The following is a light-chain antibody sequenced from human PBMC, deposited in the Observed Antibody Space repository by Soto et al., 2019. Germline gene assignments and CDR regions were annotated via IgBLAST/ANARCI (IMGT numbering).Light chain of an antibody. V-gene: IGKV1-39*01. CDR3: QQSYSTPTT. Sequence: DIQMTQSPSSLSASVGDRVTITCRASQSISSYLNWYQQKPGKAPKLLIYAASSLQSGVPSRFSGSGSGTDFTLTISSLQPEDFANYYCQQSYSTPTTFGQGTKV. CDR1: QSISSY. CDR2: AAS. J-gene: IGKJ1*01.